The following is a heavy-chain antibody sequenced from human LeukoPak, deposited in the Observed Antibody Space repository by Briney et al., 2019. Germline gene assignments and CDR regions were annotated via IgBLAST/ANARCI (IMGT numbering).Heavy chain of an antibody. CDR1: GVSITSYH. J-gene: IGHJ5*02. Sequence: SETLSLTCTVTGVSITSYHWSWIRQPPAKGLEWIGYISYSGSANYNPSLKSRATILLDTSKNQFSLRLTSVTPADTAVYYCARGQLGSGMDDPWGQGTLVTVSS. D-gene: IGHD3-10*01. CDR2: ISYSGSA. V-gene: IGHV4-59*01. CDR3: ARGQLGSGMDDP.